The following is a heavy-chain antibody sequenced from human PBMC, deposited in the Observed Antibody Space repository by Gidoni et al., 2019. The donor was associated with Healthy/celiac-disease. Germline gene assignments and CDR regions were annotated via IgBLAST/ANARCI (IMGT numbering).Heavy chain of an antibody. CDR3: ARIAQLRYYGMDV. CDR1: GGSFSGYY. CDR2: INNSGST. J-gene: IGHJ6*02. Sequence: QVQLQQWGAGLLKPSETLSLTCAVYGGSFSGYYWSWIRQPPGKGLEWIGEINNSGSTNYNPSLKSRVTISVDTSKNQFSLKLSSVTAADTAVYYCARIAQLRYYGMDVWGQGTTVTVSS. D-gene: IGHD2-2*01. V-gene: IGHV4-34*01.